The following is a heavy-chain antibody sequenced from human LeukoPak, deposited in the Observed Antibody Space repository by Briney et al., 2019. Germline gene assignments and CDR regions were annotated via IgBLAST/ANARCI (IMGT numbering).Heavy chain of an antibody. Sequence: SETLSLTCTVSGGSISSGGYCWSWIRQHPGKGLEWIGYIQNSGSTYYNPSLKSRVTMSVVMSKNQFSLKLSSVTAADTAVYYCARASYRSNNAFDIWGQGTMVTVSS. CDR1: GGSISSGGYC. CDR3: ARASYRSNNAFDI. V-gene: IGHV4-31*03. D-gene: IGHD6-13*01. CDR2: IQNSGST. J-gene: IGHJ3*02.